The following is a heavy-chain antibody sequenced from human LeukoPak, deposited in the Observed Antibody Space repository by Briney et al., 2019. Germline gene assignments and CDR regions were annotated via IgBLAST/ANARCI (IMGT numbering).Heavy chain of an antibody. CDR2: ISGSGGST. CDR3: AKFPPDIVVVPAAFDY. Sequence: PGGSLRLSCAASGFTFSSYAMSWVRQAPGKGLEWVSAISGSGGSTYYADPVKGRFTISRDNSKNTLYLQMNSLRAEDTAVYYCAKFPPDIVVVPAAFDYWGQGTLVTVSS. J-gene: IGHJ4*02. V-gene: IGHV3-23*01. D-gene: IGHD2-2*01. CDR1: GFTFSSYA.